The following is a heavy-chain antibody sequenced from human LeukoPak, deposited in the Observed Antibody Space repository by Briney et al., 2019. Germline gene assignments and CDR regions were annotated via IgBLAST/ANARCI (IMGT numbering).Heavy chain of an antibody. CDR3: AGPTVTTTNDAFDI. D-gene: IGHD4-17*01. CDR2: ISSNGGST. J-gene: IGHJ3*02. V-gene: IGHV3-64*01. CDR1: GFTFSSYA. Sequence: GGSLRLSCAASGFTFSSYAMHWVRQAPGKGLEYVSAISSNGGSTYYANSVKGRFTISRDNSKNTLYLQMNSLRAEDTAVYYCAGPTVTTTNDAFDIWGQGTMVTVSS.